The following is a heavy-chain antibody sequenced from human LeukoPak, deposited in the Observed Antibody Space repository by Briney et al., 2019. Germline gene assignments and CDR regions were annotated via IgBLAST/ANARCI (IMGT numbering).Heavy chain of an antibody. CDR2: ISGSGGST. CDR1: GFTFSSYA. J-gene: IGHJ3*02. Sequence: GGSLRLSCAASGFTFSSYAMSWVRQAPGKGLEWVSAISGSGGSTYYADSVKGRFTISRDNSKNTLYLQMNSLRAEDTAVYYCAKDREHSSSWYPAANAFDIWGQGTMVTVSS. V-gene: IGHV3-23*01. CDR3: AKDREHSSSWYPAANAFDI. D-gene: IGHD6-13*01.